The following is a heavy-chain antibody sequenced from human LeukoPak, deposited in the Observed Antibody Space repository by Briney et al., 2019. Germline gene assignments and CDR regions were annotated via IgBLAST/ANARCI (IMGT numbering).Heavy chain of an antibody. J-gene: IGHJ1*01. CDR2: IIPILGIA. Sequence: SVKVSCKASGGTFSSYAISWVRQAPGHGLEWMGRIIPILGIANYAQKFQGRVTVTADKSTSTAYMELSSLRSEDTAVYYCARDGVYGGQVRIYFQHWGQGTLVTVSS. D-gene: IGHD4-23*01. V-gene: IGHV1-69*04. CDR3: ARDGVYGGQVRIYFQH. CDR1: GGTFSSYA.